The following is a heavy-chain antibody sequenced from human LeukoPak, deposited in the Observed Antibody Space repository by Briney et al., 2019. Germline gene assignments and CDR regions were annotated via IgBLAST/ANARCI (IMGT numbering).Heavy chain of an antibody. D-gene: IGHD6-13*01. V-gene: IGHV5-51*01. J-gene: IGHJ4*02. Sequence: GESLKISCKGSGYRFTSYWSAWVRRLPGKGLEWMGIIYPGDSETRYSPSFQGHVTIPVDMSISTCFRKWSDLKASDTAMYYCARHWFSESSSSWYAWGQGTLVTVSS. CDR1: GYRFTSYW. CDR3: ARHWFSESSSSWYA. CDR2: IYPGDSET.